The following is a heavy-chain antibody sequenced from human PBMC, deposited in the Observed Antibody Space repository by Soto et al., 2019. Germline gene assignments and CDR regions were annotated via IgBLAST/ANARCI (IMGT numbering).Heavy chain of an antibody. CDR1: GFTFSSYS. Sequence: EVQLVESGGGLVQPGGSLRLSCAASGFTFSSYSMNWVRQAPGKGLEWVSYISSSSSTIYYADSVKGRFTISRDNAKNSLYLQMNSLSDEDTAVYYCARDRDRSGWDSNDGRSDYWGQGTLVTVAS. D-gene: IGHD6-19*01. CDR2: ISSSSSTI. J-gene: IGHJ4*02. V-gene: IGHV3-48*02. CDR3: ARDRDRSGWDSNDGRSDY.